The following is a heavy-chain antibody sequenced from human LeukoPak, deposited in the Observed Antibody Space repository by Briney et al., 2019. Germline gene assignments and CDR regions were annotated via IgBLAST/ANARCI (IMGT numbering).Heavy chain of an antibody. CDR3: ARTYGSGSHPIDY. V-gene: IGHV3-30*19. D-gene: IGHD3-10*01. Sequence: GTSLRLSCAASGFTFSSYDMHWVRRAPGKGLEWVAVISYDGSNKYYADSVKGRFTISRDNSKNTLYLQMNSLRVEDTAVYYCARTYGSGSHPIDYWGQGTLVTVSS. CDR2: ISYDGSNK. CDR1: GFTFSSYD. J-gene: IGHJ4*02.